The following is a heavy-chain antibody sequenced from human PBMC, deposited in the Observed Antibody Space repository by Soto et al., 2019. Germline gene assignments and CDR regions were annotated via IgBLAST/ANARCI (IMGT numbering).Heavy chain of an antibody. J-gene: IGHJ5*02. CDR3: ARGDIKEYYDLFDP. D-gene: IGHD3-3*01. Sequence: QVQLVQSGAEVKKPGSSVKVSCKASGGTFSSYAISWVRQAPGQGPEWMGGIIPIFGTANYAQKFQGRVTITADESTSTAYMELSSLRSEDTAVYYCARGDIKEYYDLFDPWGQGTLVTVSS. CDR1: GGTFSSYA. CDR2: IIPIFGTA. V-gene: IGHV1-69*01.